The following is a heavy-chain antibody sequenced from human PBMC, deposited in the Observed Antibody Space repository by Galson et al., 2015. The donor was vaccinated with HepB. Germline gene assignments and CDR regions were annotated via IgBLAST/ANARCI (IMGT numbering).Heavy chain of an antibody. CDR2: IYYSGST. J-gene: IGHJ3*02. Sequence: ETLSLTCTVSGGSISSYYWSWIRQPPGKGPEWVGYIYYSGSTNYNPSLKSRVTISVDTSKNQFSLKLSSVTAADTAVYYCARDGGTTGEEDAFDIWGQGTMVTVSS. CDR3: ARDGGTTGEEDAFDI. D-gene: IGHD1-1*01. V-gene: IGHV4-59*01. CDR1: GGSISSYY.